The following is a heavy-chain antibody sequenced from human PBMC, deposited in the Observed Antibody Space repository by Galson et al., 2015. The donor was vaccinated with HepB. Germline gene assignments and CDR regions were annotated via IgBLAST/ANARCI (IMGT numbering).Heavy chain of an antibody. J-gene: IGHJ4*02. CDR1: GFTFSSYG. Sequence: SLRLSCAASGFTFSSYGMHWVRQAPGKGLEWVAFIRYDGSNKYYADSVKGRFTISRDNSKNTLYLQMNSLRAEDTAVYYCAKDGWRRAAGPPDYWGQGTLVTVSS. D-gene: IGHD6-13*01. CDR2: IRYDGSNK. CDR3: AKDGWRRAAGPPDY. V-gene: IGHV3-30*02.